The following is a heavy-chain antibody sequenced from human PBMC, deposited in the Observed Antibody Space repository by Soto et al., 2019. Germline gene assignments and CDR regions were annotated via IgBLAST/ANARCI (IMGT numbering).Heavy chain of an antibody. CDR3: GAHPGGGGY. J-gene: IGHJ4*02. CDR2: IYSGGYT. D-gene: IGHD3-10*01. Sequence: EVQLVESGGGLIQPGGSLRLSCAVSGFTVSNNYMSWVRQAPGKGLEGVSVIYSGGYTAYGDSVKGRFTISRDNSKNTLYLKRKTLRAHAPAVFYCGAHPGGGGYWGQGTLVTVSS. V-gene: IGHV3-53*01. CDR1: GFTVSNNY.